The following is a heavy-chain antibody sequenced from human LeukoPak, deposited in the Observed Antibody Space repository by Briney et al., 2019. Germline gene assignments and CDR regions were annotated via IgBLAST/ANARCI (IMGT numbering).Heavy chain of an antibody. CDR2: IYTSGST. J-gene: IGHJ4*02. CDR1: GGSISSGSYY. CDR3: ARIPVGASYFDY. Sequence: PSQTLSLTCTVSGGSISSGSYYWSWIRQPAGKGLEWIGRIYTSGSTNYNPSLKSRVTISVDTSKNQFSLKLSSVTAADTAVYYCARIPVGASYFDYWGQGTPVTVSS. D-gene: IGHD1-26*01. V-gene: IGHV4-61*02.